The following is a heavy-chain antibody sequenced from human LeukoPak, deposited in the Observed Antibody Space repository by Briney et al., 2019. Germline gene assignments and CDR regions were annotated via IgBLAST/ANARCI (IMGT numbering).Heavy chain of an antibody. Sequence: PGGSLRLSCAASGFTFSSYGMHWVRQAPGKGLEWVAFIRYDGSNKYYADSVKGRFTISRDNSKNTLYLQMNSLRGEDTAVYYCASEYSRSSWAPVDYWGQGTLVTVSS. J-gene: IGHJ4*02. CDR1: GFTFSSYG. CDR2: IRYDGSNK. V-gene: IGHV3-30*02. CDR3: ASEYSRSSWAPVDY. D-gene: IGHD6-6*01.